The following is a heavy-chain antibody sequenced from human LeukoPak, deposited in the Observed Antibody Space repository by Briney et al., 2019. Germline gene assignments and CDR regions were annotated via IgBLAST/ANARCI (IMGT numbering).Heavy chain of an antibody. CDR2: ISGSGGST. CDR1: GFTFSSYA. CDR3: AKTTLFDFWSAYYFDY. Sequence: GGSLRLSCAASGFTFSSYAMSWVRQAPGKGLEWVSTISGSGGSTYYADSVKGRFTISRDNSKNTLYLQMNSLRAEDTAVYYCAKTTLFDFWSAYYFDYWGQGTLVTVSS. V-gene: IGHV3-23*01. D-gene: IGHD3-3*01. J-gene: IGHJ4*02.